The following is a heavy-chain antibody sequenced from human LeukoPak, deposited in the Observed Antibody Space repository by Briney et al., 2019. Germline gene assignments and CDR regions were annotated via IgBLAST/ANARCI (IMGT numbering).Heavy chain of an antibody. Sequence: GGSLRLSCAASGFIFSTYWMHWVRQAPGKGLVWVSRINSDGSSTNYADSVKGRFIISRDNAKNTLYLQMNSLRADDTAVYYCARARLMTWFDPWGVGTLVIASS. D-gene: IGHD2-8*01. CDR1: GFIFSTYW. CDR3: ARARLMTWFDP. J-gene: IGHJ5*02. V-gene: IGHV3-74*01. CDR2: INSDGSST.